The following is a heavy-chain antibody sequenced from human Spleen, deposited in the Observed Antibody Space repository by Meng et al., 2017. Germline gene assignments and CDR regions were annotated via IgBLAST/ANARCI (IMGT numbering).Heavy chain of an antibody. V-gene: IGHV4-34*01. J-gene: IGHJ4*02. CDR3: ARGPTTMAHDFDY. CDR1: GGSFSDYY. Sequence: QGQLAQWCAGMLKPSETLSLTWVVSGGSFSDYYWSWIRQPPGKGLEWIGEINHSGSTNYNPSLESRATISVDTSQNNLSLKLSSVTAADSAVYYCARGPTTMAHDFDYWGQGTLVTVSS. CDR2: INHSGST. D-gene: IGHD4-11*01.